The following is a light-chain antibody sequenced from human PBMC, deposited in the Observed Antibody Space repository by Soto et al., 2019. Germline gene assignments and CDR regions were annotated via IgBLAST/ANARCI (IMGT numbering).Light chain of an antibody. V-gene: IGLV4-69*01. CDR1: SGHSSYA. J-gene: IGLJ2*01. Sequence: QPVLTQSPSASASLGASVKPTCTLSSGHSSYAIAWHQQQPEKGPRYLMKLNSDGSHSKGDGIPDRFSGSSSGAKRYLTISSLQSEDEADYYCQTWGTGPVVFGGGTKVTVL. CDR2: LNSDGSH. CDR3: QTWGTGPVV.